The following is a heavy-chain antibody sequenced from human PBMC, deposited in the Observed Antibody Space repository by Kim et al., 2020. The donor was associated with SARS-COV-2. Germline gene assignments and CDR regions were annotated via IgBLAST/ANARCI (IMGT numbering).Heavy chain of an antibody. D-gene: IGHD2-15*01. CDR3: AKVLPYCSCGSCYIVDY. CDR2: ISYDGSNK. V-gene: IGHV3-30*18. J-gene: IGHJ4*01. CDR1: GFTFSSYG. Sequence: GGSLRLSCAASGFTFSSYGMHWVRQAPGKGLEWVAVISYDGSNKYYADSVKGRFTISRDNSKNTLYLQMNSLRAEDTAVYYCAKVLPYCSCGSCYIVDY.